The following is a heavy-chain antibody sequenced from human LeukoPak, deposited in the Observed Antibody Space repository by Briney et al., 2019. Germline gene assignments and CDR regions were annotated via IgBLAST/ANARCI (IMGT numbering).Heavy chain of an antibody. Sequence: GGSLRLSCAASGFNFSPCAMTWVRQAPGKGLEWVSTITAGTTHIYYADSVKGRFTTSRDDAKTSLYLQLSSLGTEDTAVCYCARDGSGWSRDYWGQGTLVTVSS. CDR2: ITAGTTHI. J-gene: IGHJ4*02. CDR1: GFNFSPCA. V-gene: IGHV3-21*01. D-gene: IGHD6-13*01. CDR3: ARDGSGWSRDY.